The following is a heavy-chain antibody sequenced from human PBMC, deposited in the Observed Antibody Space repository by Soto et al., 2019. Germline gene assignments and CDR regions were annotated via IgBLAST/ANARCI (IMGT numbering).Heavy chain of an antibody. D-gene: IGHD3-10*01. CDR2: ISAYNGNT. CDR1: GYTFTSYG. Sequence: GASVKVSCKASGYTFTSYGISWVRQAPGQGLEWMGWISAYNGNTNYAQKLQGRVTMTTDTSTSTAYMELRNLRSDDTAVYYCARVDYYGSGSYYSPRSYNWFDPWGQGTLVTAPQ. CDR3: ARVDYYGSGSYYSPRSYNWFDP. V-gene: IGHV1-18*01. J-gene: IGHJ5*02.